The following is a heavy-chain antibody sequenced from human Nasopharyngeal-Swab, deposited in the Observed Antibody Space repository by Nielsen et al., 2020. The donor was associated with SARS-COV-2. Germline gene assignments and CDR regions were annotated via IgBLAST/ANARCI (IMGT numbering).Heavy chain of an antibody. D-gene: IGHD3-3*01. CDR1: GCTFFDFA. J-gene: IGHJ6*02. CDR3: ARDGLDYDFWSAYFMDV. CDR2: ISWNSGSI. V-gene: IGHV3-9*01. Sequence: LRLYGGVAGCTFFDFAMQWVRKAPGKGLEWVSGISWNSGSIGYADSVKGRFTISRDNAKNSLYLQMNSLRAEDTAVYYCARDGLDYDFWSAYFMDVWGQGTTVTVSS.